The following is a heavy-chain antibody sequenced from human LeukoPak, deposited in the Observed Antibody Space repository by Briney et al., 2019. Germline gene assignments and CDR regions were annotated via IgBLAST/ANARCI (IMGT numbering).Heavy chain of an antibody. D-gene: IGHD6-19*01. Sequence: ASVKVSCKASGYTFTSYDINWVRQATGQGLEWMGWMNPNSGNTGYAQKFQGRVTMTRNTSISTAYMELSSLRSEDTAVYYCARRTVAGKGGRGYNWFDPWGQGTLVTVSS. J-gene: IGHJ5*02. V-gene: IGHV1-8*01. CDR3: ARRTVAGKGGRGYNWFDP. CDR1: GYTFTSYD. CDR2: MNPNSGNT.